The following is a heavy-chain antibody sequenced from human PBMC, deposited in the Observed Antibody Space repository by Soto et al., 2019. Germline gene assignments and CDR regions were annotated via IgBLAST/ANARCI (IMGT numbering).Heavy chain of an antibody. CDR1: GDSVSSNSAA. CDR2: TYYRSKWYN. Sequence: SQTLSLTCVISGDSVSSNSAAWNWIRQSPSRGLEWLGRTYYRSKWYNDYAVSVKSRITINPDTSKNQFSLQLNSVTPEDTAVYYCARGYCSSTSCQGWFDPWGQGTLVTVSS. V-gene: IGHV6-1*01. J-gene: IGHJ5*02. D-gene: IGHD2-2*01. CDR3: ARGYCSSTSCQGWFDP.